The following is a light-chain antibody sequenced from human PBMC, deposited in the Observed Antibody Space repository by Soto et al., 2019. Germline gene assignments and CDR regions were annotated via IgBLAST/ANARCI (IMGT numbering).Light chain of an antibody. CDR2: EVS. V-gene: IGLV2-23*02. J-gene: IGLJ2*01. CDR1: SSDVGSYNF. CDR3: CSYAGSSTLV. Sequence: ALTQPASVSGSPGQSITISCTGTSSDVGSYNFVSWYQQHPGKAPKLMIYEVSKRPSWVSNRFSGSKSGNTASLTISGLQAEDEADYYCCSYAGSSTLVFGGGTQLTVL.